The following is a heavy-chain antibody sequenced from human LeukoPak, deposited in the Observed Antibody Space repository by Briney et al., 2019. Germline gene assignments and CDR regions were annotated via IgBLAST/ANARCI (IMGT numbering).Heavy chain of an antibody. Sequence: PSGTLSLTCAVSGGSISSNNWWGWVRQPPGKGLEWIGEIYHSGSPNYNPSLKSRVTISVDTSKNQFSLKLSSVTAADTAVYYCARGARPFSNNHGMDVWGQGTTVTVSS. D-gene: IGHD6-6*01. CDR1: GGSISSNNW. V-gene: IGHV4-4*02. CDR3: ARGARPFSNNHGMDV. CDR2: IYHSGSP. J-gene: IGHJ6*02.